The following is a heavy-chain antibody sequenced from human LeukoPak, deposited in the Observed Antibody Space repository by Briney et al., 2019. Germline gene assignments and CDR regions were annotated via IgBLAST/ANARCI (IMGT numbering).Heavy chain of an antibody. CDR3: AGQLVNEAWFDP. J-gene: IGHJ5*02. D-gene: IGHD6-6*01. Sequence: GGSLRLSCAASGFTFSTYWMSWVRQAPGKGLKGGANIKQDGSEKYYVDSVKGRFTISRDNAKKSLYLQMKSLRTEDTAVYYCAGQLVNEAWFDPWGQGTLVTVSS. CDR1: GFTFSTYW. CDR2: IKQDGSEK. V-gene: IGHV3-7*01.